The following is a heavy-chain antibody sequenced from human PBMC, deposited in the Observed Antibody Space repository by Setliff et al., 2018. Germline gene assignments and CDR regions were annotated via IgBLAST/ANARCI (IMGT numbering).Heavy chain of an antibody. D-gene: IGHD3-10*01. CDR2: VYTNENT. J-gene: IGHJ4*02. CDR1: GGSISSGSYY. V-gene: IGHV4-61*02. Sequence: SETLSLTCTVSGGSISSGSYYWSWIRHPAGKGLEWIGRVYTNENTNYNPSLKSRVTMSIDTSKNQFSLKLTSVTAADTAVYYCARQSGSGSSPYFDFWGQGTLVTV. CDR3: ARQSGSGSSPYFDF.